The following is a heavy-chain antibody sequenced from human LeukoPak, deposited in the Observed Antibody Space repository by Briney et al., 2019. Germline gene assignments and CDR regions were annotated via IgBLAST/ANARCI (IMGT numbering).Heavy chain of an antibody. J-gene: IGHJ4*02. V-gene: IGHV3-7*01. CDR1: GFTFSSHS. D-gene: IGHD3-10*01. CDR2: IKQDGSEK. Sequence: GGSLRLSCAASGFTFSSHSLMWVRQAPGKGLEWVANIKQDGSEKYYVDSVKGRFTISRDNAKNSLYLQMNSLRAEDTAVYYCARDFRVYYGSGRTFDYWGQGTLVTVSS. CDR3: ARDFRVYYGSGRTFDY.